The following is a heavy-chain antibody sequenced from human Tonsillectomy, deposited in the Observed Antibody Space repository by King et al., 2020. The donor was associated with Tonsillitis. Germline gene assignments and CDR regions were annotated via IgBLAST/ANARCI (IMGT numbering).Heavy chain of an antibody. CDR1: GFTFSSYG. D-gene: IGHD6-19*01. CDR3: ARDLYSGWYDY. CDR2: IWYDGSNK. Sequence: VQLVESGGGVVQPGRSLRLSCAASGFTFSSYGMHWVRQAPGKGLEWVAVIWYDGSNKYYADSVKGRFTISRDNSKNTLYLQMNSLRAEDTAVYYCARDLYSGWYDYWGQGTLVTVSS. V-gene: IGHV3-33*08. J-gene: IGHJ4*02.